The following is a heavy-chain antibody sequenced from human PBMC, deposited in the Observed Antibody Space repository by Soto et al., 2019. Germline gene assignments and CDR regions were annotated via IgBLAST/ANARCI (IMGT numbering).Heavy chain of an antibody. D-gene: IGHD1-26*01. CDR2: IIPIFGTA. Sequence: VQLVQSGAEVKKSGSSVKVSCKASGGTFSCYAISWVRQAPGQGLEWMGGIIPIFGTANYAQKFQGRVTITADESTSTAYMELSSLRSEDTAVYYCARDRSYYNNHALDYWGQGTLVTVSS. CDR3: ARDRSYYNNHALDY. CDR1: GGTFSCYA. J-gene: IGHJ4*02. V-gene: IGHV1-69*01.